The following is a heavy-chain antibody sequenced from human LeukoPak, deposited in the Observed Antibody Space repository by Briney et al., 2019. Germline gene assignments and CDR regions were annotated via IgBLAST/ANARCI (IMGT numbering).Heavy chain of an antibody. D-gene: IGHD6-19*01. CDR2: IYTSGST. Sequence: PSETLSLTCAVYGGSFSGYYWSWIRQPAGKGLEWIGRIYTSGSTNYNPSLKSRVTMSVDTSKNQFSLKLSSVTAADTAVYYCARDAFGGAVADYWGQGTLVTASS. V-gene: IGHV4-4*07. J-gene: IGHJ4*02. CDR3: ARDAFGGAVADY. CDR1: GGSFSGYY.